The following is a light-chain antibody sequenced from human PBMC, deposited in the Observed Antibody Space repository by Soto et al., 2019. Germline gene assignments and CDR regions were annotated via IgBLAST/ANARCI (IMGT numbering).Light chain of an antibody. J-gene: IGKJ2*01. CDR2: DAS. CDR1: QSISRS. V-gene: IGKV3-15*01. CDR3: HQYSSSPPGT. Sequence: ERATVSCKASQSISRSLAWYQQKPGQAPRLLISDASTRATGIPARFSGSGSGTEFTLTISSLQSEDFALYYCHQYSSSPPGTFG.